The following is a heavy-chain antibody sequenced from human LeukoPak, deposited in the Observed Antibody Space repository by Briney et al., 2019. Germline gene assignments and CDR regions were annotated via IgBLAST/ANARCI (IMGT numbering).Heavy chain of an antibody. CDR2: IYYSGST. CDR1: GVSISSSSYY. CDR3: AKGHEYYDILTGYSPFDY. D-gene: IGHD3-9*01. J-gene: IGHJ4*02. V-gene: IGHV4-39*01. Sequence: SSETLSLTCTVSGVSISSSSYYWGWIRQPPGKGLEWIGSIYYSGSTYYNPSLKSRVTISVDTSKNQFSLKLSSVTAADTAVYYCAKGHEYYDILTGYSPFDYWGQGTLVTVSS.